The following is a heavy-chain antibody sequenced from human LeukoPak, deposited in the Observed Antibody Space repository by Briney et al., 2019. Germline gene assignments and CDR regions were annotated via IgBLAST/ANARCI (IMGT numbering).Heavy chain of an antibody. V-gene: IGHV5-51*01. CDR3: ARRGRGDYYGSGSYFDYYYMDV. CDR1: GYSFTSYW. J-gene: IGHJ6*03. Sequence: GESLKISCKGSGYSFTSYWIGWVRQMPGKGLEWMGIIYPGDSDTRYSPSFQGQVTISADKSISTAYLRWSSLKASDTAMYYCARRGRGDYYGSGSYFDYYYMDVWGKGTTVTVSS. D-gene: IGHD3-10*01. CDR2: IYPGDSDT.